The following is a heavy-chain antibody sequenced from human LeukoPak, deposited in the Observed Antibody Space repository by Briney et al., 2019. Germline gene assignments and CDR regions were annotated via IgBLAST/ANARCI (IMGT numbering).Heavy chain of an antibody. V-gene: IGHV1-69*13. D-gene: IGHD3-10*01. CDR2: IIPIFGTA. CDR1: GYTFTSYA. CDR3: ARDYYGSGSYGH. Sequence: SVKVSCKASGYTFTSYAISWVRQAPGQGLEWMGGIIPIFGTANYAQKFQGRVTITADESTSTAYMELSSLRSEDTAVYYCARDYYGSGSYGHWGQGTLVTVSS. J-gene: IGHJ4*02.